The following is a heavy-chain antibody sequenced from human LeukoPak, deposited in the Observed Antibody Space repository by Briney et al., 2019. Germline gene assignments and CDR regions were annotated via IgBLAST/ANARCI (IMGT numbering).Heavy chain of an antibody. CDR2: IYTGGST. CDR3: ARDLSQAYGMDV. V-gene: IGHV3-53*01. Sequence: GGSLRLSFAASGFTVSSNYMSWVRQAPGKGLEWVSVIYTGGSTYYADSVKGRFTISRDNSKNTLYLQMNSLRAEDTAVYYCARDLSQAYGMDVWGQGTTVTVSS. CDR1: GFTVSSNY. J-gene: IGHJ6*02.